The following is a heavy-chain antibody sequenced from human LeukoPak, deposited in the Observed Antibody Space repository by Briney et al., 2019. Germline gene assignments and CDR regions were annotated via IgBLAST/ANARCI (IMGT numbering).Heavy chain of an antibody. D-gene: IGHD3-9*01. V-gene: IGHV3-21*01. CDR3: ARGSTLHYDILTGYYTPGPFDI. J-gene: IGHJ3*02. Sequence: PGGSLRLSCAASGFTFSSFTMNWVRQAPGKGLEWVSSISSTSTYIHYADSVKGRFTISRDNAKNSLYLQMNSLRAEDTAVYYCARGSTLHYDILTGYYTPGPFDIWGQGTMFTVSS. CDR1: GFTFSSFT. CDR2: ISSTSTYI.